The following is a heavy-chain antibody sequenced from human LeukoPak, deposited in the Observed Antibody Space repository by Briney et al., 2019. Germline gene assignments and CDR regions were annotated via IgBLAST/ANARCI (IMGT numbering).Heavy chain of an antibody. D-gene: IGHD5-18*01. CDR2: ISSVGTTI. V-gene: IGHV3-48*03. CDR1: GFTFSNYE. J-gene: IGHJ4*02. Sequence: PGGSLRLSCAASGFTFSNYEMNWVRQAPGKGLEWVSYISSVGTTIYYADSVKGRFTISRDNAKNSLYLQMNSLRAEDTAVYYCTRDRSGYTFDDWGQGTLVTVSS. CDR3: TRDRSGYTFDD.